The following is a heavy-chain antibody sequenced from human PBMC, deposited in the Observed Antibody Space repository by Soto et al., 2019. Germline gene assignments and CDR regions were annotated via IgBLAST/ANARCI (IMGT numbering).Heavy chain of an antibody. V-gene: IGHV2-70*04. CDR1: GFSLSTSGMR. J-gene: IGHJ4*02. CDR2: IDWDDDK. Sequence: XGPTLVNPTQTLTLTCTFSGFSLSTSGMRVSWIRQPPGKALEWLARIDWDDDKFYSTSLKTRLTISKDTSKNQVVLTMTNMDPVDTATYYCARSFYYDSSGYHQFDYWGQGTLVTVSS. CDR3: ARSFYYDSSGYHQFDY. D-gene: IGHD3-22*01.